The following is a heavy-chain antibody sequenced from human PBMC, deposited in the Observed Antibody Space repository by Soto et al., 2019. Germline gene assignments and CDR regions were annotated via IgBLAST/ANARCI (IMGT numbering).Heavy chain of an antibody. D-gene: IGHD3-3*01. CDR3: AKDGELEWLLFIRYNWFDP. Sequence: GGSLRLSCAASGFTFSSYAMSWVHQAPGKGLEWVSAISGSGGSTYYADSVKGRFTISRDNSKNTLYLQMNSLRAEDTAVYYCAKDGELEWLLFIRYNWFDPWGQGTLVTVSS. CDR1: GFTFSSYA. CDR2: ISGSGGST. J-gene: IGHJ5*02. V-gene: IGHV3-23*01.